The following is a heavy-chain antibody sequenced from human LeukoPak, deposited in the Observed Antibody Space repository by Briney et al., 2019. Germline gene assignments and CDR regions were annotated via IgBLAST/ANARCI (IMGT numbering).Heavy chain of an antibody. CDR3: AIMHGYYDGSGYWVQ. CDR1: GFTFGSYG. V-gene: IGHV3-23*01. Sequence: GGSLRLSCAASGFTFGSYGMSWVRQAQGKGLEWVSFITPNADRTSYADSVEGRFTISRDNPRNTLYMQMNSLRDEDTALYYCAIMHGYYDGSGYWVQWGQGTLATVSS. J-gene: IGHJ1*01. D-gene: IGHD3-22*01. CDR2: ITPNADRT.